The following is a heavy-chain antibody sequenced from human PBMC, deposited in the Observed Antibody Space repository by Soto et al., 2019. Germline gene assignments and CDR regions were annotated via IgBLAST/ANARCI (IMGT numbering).Heavy chain of an antibody. J-gene: IGHJ3*02. D-gene: IGHD6-19*01. CDR1: GGTFSSYA. CDR2: IIPIFGTA. CDR3: AREGNYGYSSGWYGRGAFDI. V-gene: IGHV1-69*13. Sequence: ASVKVSCKASGGTFSSYAISWVRQAPGQGLEWMGGIIPIFGTANYAQKFQGRVTITADESTSTAYMELSSLRSEDTAVYYCAREGNYGYSSGWYGRGAFDIWGQGTMVTVSS.